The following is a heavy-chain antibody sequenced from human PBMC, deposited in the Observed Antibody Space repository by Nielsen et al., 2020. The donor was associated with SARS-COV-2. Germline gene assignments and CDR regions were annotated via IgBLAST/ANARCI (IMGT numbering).Heavy chain of an antibody. D-gene: IGHD4-23*01. CDR1: GFTFSTHG. CDR2: IWYDGSNK. CDR3: ASTVVTQTGRGYWYFDL. J-gene: IGHJ2*01. V-gene: IGHV3-33*01. Sequence: GESLKISCAASGFTFSTHGMHWVRQAPGKGLEWVAVIWYDGSNKYYADSVKGRFTISRDNSKNTVYLQMNSLRTEDTAVYYCASTVVTQTGRGYWYFDLWGRGTLVTVSS.